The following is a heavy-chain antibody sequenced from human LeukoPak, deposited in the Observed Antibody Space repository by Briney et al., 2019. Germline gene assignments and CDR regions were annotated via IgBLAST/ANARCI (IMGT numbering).Heavy chain of an antibody. CDR2: INHSGST. D-gene: IGHD1-26*01. Sequence: PSETLSLTCAVYGGSFSGYYWSWIRQPPGKGLEWIGEINHSGSTNYNPSLKSRVTISVDTSKNQFSLKLSSVTAADTAVYYCARDAPFLVGVDYWGQGTLVTVSS. V-gene: IGHV4-34*01. J-gene: IGHJ4*02. CDR1: GGSFSGYY. CDR3: ARDAPFLVGVDY.